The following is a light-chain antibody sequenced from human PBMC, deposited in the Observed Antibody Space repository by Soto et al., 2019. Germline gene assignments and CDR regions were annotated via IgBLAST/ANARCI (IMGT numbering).Light chain of an antibody. CDR2: EGT. Sequence: QLVLTQPASVSGSPGQSLTISCTGTSSDVGSYNLVSWYQLHPGKAPKFIIYEGTKRPSGVSNRFSGSKSGNTASLTISGLQAEDEGDYYCCSYAGSSTYVIFGGGTKVTVL. V-gene: IGLV2-23*01. CDR1: SSDVGSYNL. J-gene: IGLJ2*01. CDR3: CSYAGSSTYVI.